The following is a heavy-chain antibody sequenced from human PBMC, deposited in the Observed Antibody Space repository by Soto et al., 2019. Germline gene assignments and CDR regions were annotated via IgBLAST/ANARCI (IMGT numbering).Heavy chain of an antibody. J-gene: IGHJ4*02. D-gene: IGHD3-3*01. CDR1: GASISSSRSY. CDR3: ASPRQGNYDFLSGYYALDY. V-gene: IGHV4-39*01. Sequence: LSLTCTVSGASISSSRSYWGWVRQPPGKGLEWIVSFYYTGGTYSTYYNPSLKSRVTISVDTSKSQFSLNLRSVTAADTAVYYCASPRQGNYDFLSGYYALDYWGQGTLVTVSS. CDR2: FYYTGGT.